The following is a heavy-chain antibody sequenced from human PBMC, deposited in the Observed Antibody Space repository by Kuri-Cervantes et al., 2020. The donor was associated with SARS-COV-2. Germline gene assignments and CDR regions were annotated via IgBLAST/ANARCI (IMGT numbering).Heavy chain of an antibody. J-gene: IGHJ4*02. V-gene: IGHV1-2*02. CDR2: INPNSGGT. CDR1: GYTFTGHY. CDR3: ARDLRAFHPPREAGAYYFDY. Sequence: ASVKVSCKASGYTFTGHYMHWVRQAPGQGLEWMGWINPNSGGTNYAQKFQGRVTTTRDTSISTAYMELSRLRSDDTAVYYCARDLRAFHPPREAGAYYFDYWGQGTLVTVSS. D-gene: IGHD3-10*01.